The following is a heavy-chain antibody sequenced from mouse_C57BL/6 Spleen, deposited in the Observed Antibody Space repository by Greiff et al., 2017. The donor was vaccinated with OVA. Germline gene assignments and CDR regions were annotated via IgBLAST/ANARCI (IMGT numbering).Heavy chain of an antibody. CDR3: ARHGWDVGFDY. J-gene: IGHJ2*01. CDR2: ISSGSSTI. Sequence: EVKLMESGGGLVKPGGSLKLSCAASGFTFSDYGMHWVRQAPEQGLEWVAYISSGSSTIDYAATVKGRFTIARDNAKNTLFLQMTSLRSEDTAMYYCARHGWDVGFDYWGQGTTLTVSS. V-gene: IGHV5-17*01. CDR1: GFTFSDYG. D-gene: IGHD4-1*01.